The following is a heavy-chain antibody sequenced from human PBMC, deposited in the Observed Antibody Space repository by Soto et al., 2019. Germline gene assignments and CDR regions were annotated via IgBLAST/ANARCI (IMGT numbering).Heavy chain of an antibody. Sequence: RWSLRLSCSASVFTFSTYAMNWFRQPPGKGLEWVSSISGSGAYTYYADSVQGRFTISRDNSKNTLNLQMNSLRAEDTAVDYCARDRHPYSTKYYFDYWGQGTLVTVSS. D-gene: IGHD2-2*01. CDR2: ISGSGAYT. V-gene: IGHV3-23*01. J-gene: IGHJ4*02. CDR1: VFTFSTYA. CDR3: ARDRHPYSTKYYFDY.